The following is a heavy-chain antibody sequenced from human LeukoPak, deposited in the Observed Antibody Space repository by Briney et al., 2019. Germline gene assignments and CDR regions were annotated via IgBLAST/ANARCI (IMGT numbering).Heavy chain of an antibody. J-gene: IGHJ4*02. CDR3: ARVKGGDSRDY. D-gene: IGHD2-21*02. Sequence: ASVKVSCKASGYIFTSYGISWVRQAPGQGLEWLGWINTYNANTNYAQKLQGRVTMTTDTSTNTAYMELRSLRSGDTAVYYCARVKGGDSRDYWGQGTLVTVSP. CDR1: GYIFTSYG. CDR2: INTYNANT. V-gene: IGHV1-18*01.